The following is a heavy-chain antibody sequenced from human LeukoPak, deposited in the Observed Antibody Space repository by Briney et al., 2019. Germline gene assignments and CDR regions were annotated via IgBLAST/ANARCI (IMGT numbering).Heavy chain of an antibody. J-gene: IGHJ4*02. CDR2: IYSGGST. D-gene: IGHD2-2*01. V-gene: IGHV3-66*01. CDR1: GFTVSSNY. CDR3: AKDHAPIVPAAFDY. Sequence: GGSLRLSCAASGFTVSSNYMSWVRQAPGKGLEWVSVIYSGGSTYYADSVKGRFTISRDNSKNTLYLQMNSLRAEDTAVYYCAKDHAPIVPAAFDYWGQGTLVTVSS.